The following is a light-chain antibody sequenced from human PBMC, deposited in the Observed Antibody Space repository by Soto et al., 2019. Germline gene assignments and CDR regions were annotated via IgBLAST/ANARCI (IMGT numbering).Light chain of an antibody. Sequence: QSVLTQHASVSGSPGQSITISCTGTSSDVGGYNYVSWFQQHPGKAPNLMIYDVYRRPSGVSYRFSGSKSGNTASLTISGLQAEDEADYYCSSYTTRSTVVFGGGTKVTVL. CDR3: SSYTTRSTVV. J-gene: IGLJ2*01. V-gene: IGLV2-14*01. CDR2: DVY. CDR1: SSDVGGYNY.